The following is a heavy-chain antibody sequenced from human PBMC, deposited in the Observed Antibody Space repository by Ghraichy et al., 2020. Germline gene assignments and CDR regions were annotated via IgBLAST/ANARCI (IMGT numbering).Heavy chain of an antibody. J-gene: IGHJ5*02. Sequence: GGSLRLSCAASGFTFSTYWMSWVRQAPGMGLEWVAKIKHDGSEEYYVDSVKGRFTISIDNAKNSLYRQVHSLRAEDTAVYYCARGGVVAPAATWWFDPWGQGTLVTVSS. CDR3: ARGGVVAPAATWWFDP. CDR2: IKHDGSEE. CDR1: GFTFSTYW. V-gene: IGHV3-7*03. D-gene: IGHD2-2*01.